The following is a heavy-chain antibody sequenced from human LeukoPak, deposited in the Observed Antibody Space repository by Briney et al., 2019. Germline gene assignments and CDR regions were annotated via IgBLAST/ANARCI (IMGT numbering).Heavy chain of an antibody. CDR3: AKKGYYDGSGYYMYYFDH. Sequence: GGSLRLSCAASGFTFSDAWMSWVRQAPGKGLEWVSVIYSGGSTYYADSVKGRFTISRDNSKNTLYLQMNSLRAEDTAVYYCAKKGYYDGSGYYMYYFDHWGQGTLVTVSS. V-gene: IGHV3-53*01. CDR1: GFTFSDAW. CDR2: IYSGGST. J-gene: IGHJ4*02. D-gene: IGHD3-22*01.